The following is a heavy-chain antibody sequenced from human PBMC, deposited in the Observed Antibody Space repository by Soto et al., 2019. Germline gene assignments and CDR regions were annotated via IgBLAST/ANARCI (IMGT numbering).Heavy chain of an antibody. CDR3: ARRGREQLADSWYFDR. J-gene: IGHJ2*01. CDR1: VCSISSSSYY. Sequence: SETLSLTCTVPVCSISSSSYYWGWIRQPPGKRLESIGCIYYSGSTYDNPPLKRRVTVSVDPSKNQFTLKLSAVTAAVTAVYYCARRGREQLADSWYFDRWGRGTLVTVSS. D-gene: IGHD6-6*01. CDR2: IYYSGST. V-gene: IGHV4-39*01.